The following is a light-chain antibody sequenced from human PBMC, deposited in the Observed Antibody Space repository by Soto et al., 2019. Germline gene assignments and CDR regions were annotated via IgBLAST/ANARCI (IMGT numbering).Light chain of an antibody. CDR1: SSNIGSNT. CDR3: AAWDDSLNGVV. CDR2: SNN. V-gene: IGLV1-44*01. Sequence: QPVLTQPPSASGTPGQRVTISCSGSSSNIGSNTVNWYQQLPGTAPKVLIYSNNQRPSGVPDRFSGSKSGTSASLAISGLQPEDEADYYCAAWDDSLNGVVFGGGTKLTVL. J-gene: IGLJ2*01.